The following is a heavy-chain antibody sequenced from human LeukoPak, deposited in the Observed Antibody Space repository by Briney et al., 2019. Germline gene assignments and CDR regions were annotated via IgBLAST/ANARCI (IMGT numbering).Heavy chain of an antibody. V-gene: IGHV4-59*08. Sequence: PSETLSLTCTVSGGSISSSYWGWIRQPPGKGLEWIGYISYSGSTKYNPSPKSRVTISVDTSKNQFSLKVNSVTAADTAVYYCARRGVEMAPVRPDNWFDPWGQGTLVTVSS. CDR1: GGSISSSY. J-gene: IGHJ5*02. CDR2: ISYSGST. D-gene: IGHD5-24*01. CDR3: ARRGVEMAPVRPDNWFDP.